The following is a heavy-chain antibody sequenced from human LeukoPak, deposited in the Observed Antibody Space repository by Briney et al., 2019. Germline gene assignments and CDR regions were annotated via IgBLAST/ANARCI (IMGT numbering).Heavy chain of an antibody. CDR1: GYTFTRYY. J-gene: IGHJ4*02. CDR2: INPSGGST. V-gene: IGHV1-46*01. D-gene: IGHD3-22*01. CDR3: ARDHYYDPNGHYFDY. Sequence: ASVKVSCEASGYTFTRYYMHWVRQAPGQGLEWMGMINPSGGSTSSAQKFQGRVAMTCDTSTSTFYMDLSSLTSDDTAVYFCARDHYYDPNGHYFDYWGQGTLVTVSS.